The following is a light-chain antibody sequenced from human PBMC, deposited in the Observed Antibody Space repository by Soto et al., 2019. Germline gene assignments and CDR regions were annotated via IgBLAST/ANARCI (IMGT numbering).Light chain of an antibody. CDR3: QQYGSSPPIT. V-gene: IGKV3-20*01. J-gene: IGKJ3*01. CDR1: QSVSSSY. CDR2: GAS. Sequence: EIVLTQSPGTLSLSPGERATLSCRASQSVSSSYLAWHQQKPGQAPRLLIYGASSRATGIPDRFSGSGSGTYFTLTISRLEPEDFAVYYCQQYGSSPPITFGPGTKVDIK.